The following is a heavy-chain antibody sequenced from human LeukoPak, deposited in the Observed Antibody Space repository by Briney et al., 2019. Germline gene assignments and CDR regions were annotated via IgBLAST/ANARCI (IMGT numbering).Heavy chain of an antibody. V-gene: IGHV3-9*01. CDR3: ARRSRYASSWAEFDY. CDR1: GFTFDDYA. D-gene: IGHD6-13*01. CDR2: ISWNRGSI. Sequence: GGSLRLSCAASGFTFDDYAMHWVRQAPGKGLEWVSGISWNRGSIGYAVSVKGRFTISRDNAKSSLYLQMNSLRAEDTALYYCARRSRYASSWAEFDYWGQGTLVTVSS. J-gene: IGHJ4*02.